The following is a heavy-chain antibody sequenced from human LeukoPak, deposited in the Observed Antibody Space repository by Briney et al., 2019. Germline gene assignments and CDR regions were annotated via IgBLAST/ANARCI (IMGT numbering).Heavy chain of an antibody. CDR3: TAYYYGSGSYPNWFDP. CDR1: GGSISSSSYY. J-gene: IGHJ5*02. V-gene: IGHV4-39*01. Sequence: SETLSLTCTVSGGSISSSSYYWGWIRQPPGRGLEWMGSIYYSGSTYYNPSLKSRVTISVDTSKNQFSLKLSSVTAADTAAYYCTAYYYGSGSYPNWFDPWGQGTLVTVSS. CDR2: IYYSGST. D-gene: IGHD3-10*01.